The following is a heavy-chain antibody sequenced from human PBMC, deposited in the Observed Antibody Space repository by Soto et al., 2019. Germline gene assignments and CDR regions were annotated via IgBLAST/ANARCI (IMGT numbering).Heavy chain of an antibody. CDR2: IYWDDDK. D-gene: IGHD6-19*01. CDR1: GFSLSSPAVG. V-gene: IGHV2-5*02. J-gene: IGHJ4*02. CDR3: AHGSGWLSDS. Sequence: QITLKESGPTLVKPTQTLTLTCTFSGFSLSSPAVGVNWIRQPPGKALEWLALIYWDDDKQYSPSLRSRLTIHKDTSKYQVVLTITNMDPVDTATYYCAHGSGWLSDSWGQGTLVTVSS.